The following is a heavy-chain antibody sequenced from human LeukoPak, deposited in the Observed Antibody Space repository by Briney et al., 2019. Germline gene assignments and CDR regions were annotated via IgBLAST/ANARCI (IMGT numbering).Heavy chain of an antibody. CDR2: IYYSGST. J-gene: IGHJ6*02. D-gene: IGHD3-10*01. CDR3: ARDRASCLYYYYGMDV. CDR1: GGSISSYY. V-gene: IGHV4-59*01. Sequence: PSETLSLTCTVSGGSISSYYWSWIRQPPGKGLEWIGYIYYSGSTNYNPSLKSRVTISVDTSKNQFSLKLSSVTAADTAVYYCARDRASCLYYYYGMDVWGQGTTVTVSS.